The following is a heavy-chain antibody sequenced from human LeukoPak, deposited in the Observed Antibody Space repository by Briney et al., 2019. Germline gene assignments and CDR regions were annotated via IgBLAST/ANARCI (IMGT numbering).Heavy chain of an antibody. V-gene: IGHV3-23*01. CDR2: ISGSGGST. CDR1: GFTFSSYA. J-gene: IGHJ4*02. Sequence: PGGSLRLSCAASGFTFSSYAMGWVRQAPGKGLEWVSAISGSGGSTYYADSMKGRFTISRDNSKNTLYLQMNSLRAEDTAVYYCAKDPVDYYYDSSGNYWGQGTLVTVSS. D-gene: IGHD3-22*01. CDR3: AKDPVDYYYDSSGNY.